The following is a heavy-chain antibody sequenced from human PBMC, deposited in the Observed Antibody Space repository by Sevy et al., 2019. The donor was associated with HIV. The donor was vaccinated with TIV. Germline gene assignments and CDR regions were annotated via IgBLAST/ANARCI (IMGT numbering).Heavy chain of an antibody. CDR2: IWFDGSNT. Sequence: GGSLRLSCAASGFSLNSYWMSWVRQAPGKGLEWVAVIWFDGSNTYYADSVKGRFTISRDIAKNTLHLQMNSRRADDTAVYYCARDLEFYDYGDYGPAFMPDYWGQGTLVTVSS. CDR3: ARDLEFYDYGDYGPAFMPDY. V-gene: IGHV3-33*08. CDR1: GFSLNSYW. J-gene: IGHJ4*02. D-gene: IGHD4-17*01.